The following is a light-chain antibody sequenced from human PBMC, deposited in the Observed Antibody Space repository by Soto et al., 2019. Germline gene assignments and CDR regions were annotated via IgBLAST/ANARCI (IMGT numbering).Light chain of an antibody. V-gene: IGLV1-40*01. CDR1: SSNIGAGYD. CDR2: GNS. CDR3: QSYDSSLSGHV. J-gene: IGLJ1*01. Sequence: VLAQPPSVSGAPGQRVTISCTGSSSNIGAGYDVHWYQQLPGTAPKLLIYGNSNRPSGVPDRFSGSKSGTSASLAITGLQAEDEADYYCQSYDSSLSGHVFGTGTKVTVL.